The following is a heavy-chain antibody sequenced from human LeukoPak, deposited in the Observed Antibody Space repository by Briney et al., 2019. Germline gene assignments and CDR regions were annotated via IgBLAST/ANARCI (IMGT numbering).Heavy chain of an antibody. J-gene: IGHJ4*01. Sequence: GGSLRLSCAASGFTFSSYWMSWVRQAPGKGLEWVANIKQDGSEKYYVDSVKGRFTISRDNAKNSLYLQMNSLRAEDTAVYYCAREAGLLLWFGELSHDFDYWGQEPWSPSPQ. CDR2: IKQDGSEK. CDR1: GFTFSSYW. CDR3: AREAGLLLWFGELSHDFDY. V-gene: IGHV3-7*01. D-gene: IGHD3-10*01.